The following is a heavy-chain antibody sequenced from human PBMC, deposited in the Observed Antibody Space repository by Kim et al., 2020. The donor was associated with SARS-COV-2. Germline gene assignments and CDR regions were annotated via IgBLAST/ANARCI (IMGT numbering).Heavy chain of an antibody. CDR2: IYYSGST. Sequence: SETLSLTCTVSGGSISSSSYYWGWIRQPPGKGREWIGSIYYSGSTYYNSSLKSRVTISVDTSKNQFSLKLSSVTAADTAVYYCVAGMFRYYVMDVWGQGT. D-gene: IGHD3-10*02. CDR1: GGSISSSSYY. J-gene: IGHJ6*02. CDR3: VAGMFRYYVMDV. V-gene: IGHV4-39*07.